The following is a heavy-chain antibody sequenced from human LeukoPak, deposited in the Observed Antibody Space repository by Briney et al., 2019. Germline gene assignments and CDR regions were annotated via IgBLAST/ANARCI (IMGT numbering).Heavy chain of an antibody. CDR2: IQYDENDK. CDR3: AKEVRDLPYDY. Sequence: PGGSLRLSCAASGFTFSSYAIHWVRQAPGKGLEWVAFIQYDENDKYYADSVKGRFTISRDNSKNTLYLQMNSLRGEDTAVYYCAKEVRDLPYDYWGRGTLVTVSS. CDR1: GFTFSSYA. V-gene: IGHV3-30*04. D-gene: IGHD3-10*01. J-gene: IGHJ4*02.